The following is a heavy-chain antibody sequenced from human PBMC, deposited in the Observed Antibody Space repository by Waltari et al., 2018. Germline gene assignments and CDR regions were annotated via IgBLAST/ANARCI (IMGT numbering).Heavy chain of an antibody. CDR1: GGSMTPYY. V-gene: IGHV4-59*01. J-gene: IGHJ3*01. CDR3: ARGTSSAKESALRF. Sequence: QLQLQASGPGLVKPSETLSLTCNVSGGSMTPYYWTWMRQTPGKGLEWIGCILYSGTTNYNPSLKSRVTISVDTSKNQFSLQVTSVTAADTAVYYCARGTSSAKESALRFWGQGTLVTVSS. D-gene: IGHD2-2*01. CDR2: ILYSGTT.